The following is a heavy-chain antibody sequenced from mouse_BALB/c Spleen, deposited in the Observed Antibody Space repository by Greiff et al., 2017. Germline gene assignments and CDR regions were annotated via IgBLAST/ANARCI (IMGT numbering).Heavy chain of an antibody. CDR1: GYTFTSYW. D-gene: IGHD2-3*01. CDR2: IYPSDSYT. CDR3: TREDGYSWYFDV. J-gene: IGHJ1*01. V-gene: IGHV1-69*02. Sequence: QVQLQQPGAELVRPGASVKLSCKASGYTFTSYWINWVKQRPGQGLEWIGNIYPSDSYTNYNQKFKDKATLTVDKSSSTAYMQLSSPTSEDSAVYYCTREDGYSWYFDVWGAGTTVTVSS.